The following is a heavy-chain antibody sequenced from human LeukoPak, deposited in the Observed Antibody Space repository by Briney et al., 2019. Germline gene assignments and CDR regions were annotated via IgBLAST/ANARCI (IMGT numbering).Heavy chain of an antibody. V-gene: IGHV3-23*01. D-gene: IGHD3-9*01. CDR3: AKDMRFDWTPYYFDY. CDR1: GFTFSSYA. Sequence: SGGSLRLSCAASGFTFSSYAMSWVRQAPGKGLEWVSAISGSGGSTYYADSVKGRFTIFRDNSKNTLYLQMNSLRAEDTAVYYCAKDMRFDWTPYYFDYWGQGTLVTVSS. J-gene: IGHJ4*02. CDR2: ISGSGGST.